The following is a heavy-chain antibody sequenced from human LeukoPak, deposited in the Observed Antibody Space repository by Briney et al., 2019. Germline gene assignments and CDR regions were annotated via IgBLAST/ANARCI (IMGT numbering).Heavy chain of an antibody. CDR3: ARDSGWELKRYYFDH. V-gene: IGHV1-18*01. Sequence: GASVKVSCKASGYTFTSYHINWVRQAPGQGLEWMGWISVYNGYTEFAQKFQGRATMTTDTSTRTTYMELRGLRSDDTAVYYCARDSGWELKRYYFDHWGQGTLVTVSS. D-gene: IGHD1-26*01. CDR1: GYTFTSYH. CDR2: ISVYNGYT. J-gene: IGHJ4*02.